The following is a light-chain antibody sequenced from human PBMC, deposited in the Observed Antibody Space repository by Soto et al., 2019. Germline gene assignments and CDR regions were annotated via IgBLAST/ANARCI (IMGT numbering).Light chain of an antibody. V-gene: IGKV3-20*01. CDR2: GAS. Sequence: IVLNQSPGTLSLSPGERATLSCRASQSVNSRYLAWYQQKAGQAPRLLIYGASSRATGIPDRFSGSGSGTDFTLTISRLEPEDFAVYYCQQYGSTPRTFGQGTKVDIK. CDR1: QSVNSRY. CDR3: QQYGSTPRT. J-gene: IGKJ1*01.